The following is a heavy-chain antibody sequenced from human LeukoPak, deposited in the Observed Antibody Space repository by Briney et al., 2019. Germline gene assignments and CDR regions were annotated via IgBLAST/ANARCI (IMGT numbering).Heavy chain of an antibody. D-gene: IGHD2-15*01. CDR3: AGEYCSGGSCRQGFDY. J-gene: IGHJ4*02. CDR2: INPNSGDT. V-gene: IGHV1-2*02. Sequence: ASVKLSCKASGYTFTDYYMHRVRQAPGQGLEWMGWINPNSGDTNHAQNFQGRVTLTRDTSISSAYMELSSLRSDDSAVYYCAGEYCSGGSCRQGFDYWGQGTLVTVSS. CDR1: GYTFTDYY.